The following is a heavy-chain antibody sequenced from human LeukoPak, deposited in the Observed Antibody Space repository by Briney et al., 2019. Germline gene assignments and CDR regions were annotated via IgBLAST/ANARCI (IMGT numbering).Heavy chain of an antibody. CDR1: GFTFSNYA. CDR2: IIDSGGST. J-gene: IGHJ4*02. V-gene: IGHV3-23*01. CDR3: ARDSGYNAFDY. D-gene: IGHD5-12*01. Sequence: GGSLRLSCAASGFTFSNYAMTWVRQAPGKGLEWVSGIIDSGGSTNYADSVKGRFSISRDNSKNTLFLQMNSLRAEDTAMYYCARDSGYNAFDYWGQGTLVTVSS.